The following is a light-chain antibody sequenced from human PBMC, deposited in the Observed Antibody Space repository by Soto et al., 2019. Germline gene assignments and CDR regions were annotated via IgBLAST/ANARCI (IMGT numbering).Light chain of an antibody. J-gene: IGKJ5*01. Sequence: DIQMTQYPSSLSASVGDRVTITCRASQSISNYLNWYQQKPGKAPKLLIHAASSLQSGVPSRFSGSGSGTDFTLTISRLEPEDFAVYYCQQYGSSPPITFGQGTRLEIK. V-gene: IGKV1-39*01. CDR3: QQYGSSPPIT. CDR1: QSISNY. CDR2: AAS.